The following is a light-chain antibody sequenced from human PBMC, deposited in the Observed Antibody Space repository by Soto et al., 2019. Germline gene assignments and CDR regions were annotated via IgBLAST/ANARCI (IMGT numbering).Light chain of an antibody. CDR3: QQYNSYLWT. CDR2: KAS. J-gene: IGKJ1*01. CDR1: QNINSW. V-gene: IGKV1-5*03. Sequence: DIQMTQSPSTLSASVGDRVTITCRASQNINSWLAWYQQRPGKAPNLLIYKASRLESGVPSRFSGSGSGTEFTLTISSLQPDDFATYYCQQYNSYLWTFGQGTKVEIK.